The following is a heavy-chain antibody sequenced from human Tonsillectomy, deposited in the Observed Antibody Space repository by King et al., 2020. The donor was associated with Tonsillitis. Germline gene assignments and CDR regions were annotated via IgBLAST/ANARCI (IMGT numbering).Heavy chain of an antibody. Sequence: LQLQESGPGLVKPSETLSLTCTVSGDSISSSSYYWGWIRQPPGKGLEWIGSIYNSGSTSYNPSLKSRVTISVDTSKKQFSLKLSSVTAADTAVYYCARDFSSRLYNWFDPWGQGTLVTVSS. J-gene: IGHJ5*02. D-gene: IGHD6-13*01. CDR3: ARDFSSRLYNWFDP. V-gene: IGHV4-39*02. CDR2: IYNSGST. CDR1: GDSISSSSYY.